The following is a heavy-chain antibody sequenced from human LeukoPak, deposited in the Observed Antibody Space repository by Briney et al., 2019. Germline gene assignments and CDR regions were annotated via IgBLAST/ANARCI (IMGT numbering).Heavy chain of an antibody. V-gene: IGHV4-34*01. D-gene: IGHD3-22*01. J-gene: IGHJ4*02. CDR1: GGSLSNYY. CDR2: INHSGGT. Sequence: SETLSLTCAVYGGSLSNYYWSWIRQPPGKGLGWIGEINHSGGTNYNPSLKSRVTISVDTSKNQFSLKLSSVTAADTAVYYCASLIRSSGYYFSYWGQGTLVTVSS. CDR3: ASLIRSSGYYFSY.